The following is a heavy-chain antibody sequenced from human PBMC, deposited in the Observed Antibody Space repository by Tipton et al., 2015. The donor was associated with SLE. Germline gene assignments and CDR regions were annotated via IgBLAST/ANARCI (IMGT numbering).Heavy chain of an antibody. Sequence: QVQLVQSGAEVKKPGESLKISCKGSGYTFTSYGISRVRQAPGQGLEWMGWISAYNGNTNYAQKLQGRVTMTTDTSTTTAYMELRSLRSDDTAVYYCARDRVNRGWFDPWGQGTLVTVSS. CDR3: ARDRVNRGWFDP. CDR1: GYTFTSYG. V-gene: IGHV1-18*01. D-gene: IGHD2/OR15-2a*01. CDR2: ISAYNGNT. J-gene: IGHJ5*02.